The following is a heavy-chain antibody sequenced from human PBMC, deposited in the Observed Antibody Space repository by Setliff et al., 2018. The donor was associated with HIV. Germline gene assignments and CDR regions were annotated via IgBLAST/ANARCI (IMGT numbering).Heavy chain of an antibody. CDR3: ARGGKRAFDI. CDR1: GGSISSYY. J-gene: IGHJ3*02. CDR2: IYYSGST. V-gene: IGHV4-59*01. Sequence: SETLSLTCTVSGGSISSYYWSWIRQPPGKGLEWIGYIYYSGSTNYNPSLKSRVTISVDTSKNQFSLKLSSVTAADTALYFCARGGKRAFDIWGQGAMVTVSS.